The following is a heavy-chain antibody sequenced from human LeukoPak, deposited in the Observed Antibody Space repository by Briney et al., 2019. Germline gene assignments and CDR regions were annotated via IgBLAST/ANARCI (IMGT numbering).Heavy chain of an antibody. J-gene: IGHJ4*02. Sequence: GASVKVSCKPSRYTLTGYYMQLVRQDPRQGLEWIGWINPNSGGTNYAQKLQGRVTMTRDTSISTAYMELSRLRSDDTAVYYCARGGYDFWSGYYTNDYWGQGTLVTVSS. CDR3: ARGGYDFWSGYYTNDY. CDR1: RYTLTGYY. V-gene: IGHV1-2*02. CDR2: INPNSGGT. D-gene: IGHD3-3*01.